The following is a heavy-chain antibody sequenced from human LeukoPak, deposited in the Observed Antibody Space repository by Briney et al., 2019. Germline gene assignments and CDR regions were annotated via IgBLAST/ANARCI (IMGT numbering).Heavy chain of an antibody. V-gene: IGHV4-4*07. CDR1: GGSISSYY. Sequence: PSETLSLTCTVSGGSISSYYWSWIRQAAGKGLEWIGRIYSSGSTTYNPSPKTRVTMSLDTSNNQVSLIVSSMTSSDTAVYYCARHDSNGYYADYYYMDVWGKGTTVSVSS. CDR3: ARHDSNGYYADYYYMDV. CDR2: IYSSGST. J-gene: IGHJ6*03. D-gene: IGHD3-22*01.